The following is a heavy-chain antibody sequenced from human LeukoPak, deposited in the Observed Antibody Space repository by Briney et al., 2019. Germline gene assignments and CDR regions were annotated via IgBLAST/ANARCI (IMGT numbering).Heavy chain of an antibody. CDR3: ARTHYLRFLEDYYYYYMDV. D-gene: IGHD3-3*01. J-gene: IGHJ6*03. CDR1: GDSISSNSYY. Sequence: SQTLSLTCTVSGDSISSNSYYWSWIRQPAGKGLEWIGRIYTSGSTNYNPSLKSRVTISVDTSKNQFSLKLSSVTAADTAVYYCARTHYLRFLEDYYYYYMDVWGKGTTVTVSS. V-gene: IGHV4-61*02. CDR2: IYTSGST.